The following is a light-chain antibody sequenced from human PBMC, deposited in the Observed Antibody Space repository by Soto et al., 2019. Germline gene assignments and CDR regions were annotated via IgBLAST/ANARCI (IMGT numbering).Light chain of an antibody. Sequence: DIQMTQSPSTLSACVGDRVTITCRASQSISSWLAWYQQKPGKAPKLLIYDASSLESGVPSRFSGSGSGTEFTLTISSLQPDDFATYYCHQYNSYSPDTFGQGTKLEIK. CDR3: HQYNSYSPDT. V-gene: IGKV1-5*01. CDR2: DAS. J-gene: IGKJ2*01. CDR1: QSISSW.